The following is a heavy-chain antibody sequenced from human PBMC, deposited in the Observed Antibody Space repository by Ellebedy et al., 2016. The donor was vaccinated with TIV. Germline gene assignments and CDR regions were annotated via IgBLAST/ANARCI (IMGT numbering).Heavy chain of an antibody. CDR2: TSGSGDSI. J-gene: IGHJ4*02. Sequence: GESLKISCAASGFTFSTYGLSWVRQAPGKGLEWVSSTSGSGDSIFYADSVKGRFTISRDNSENTLCLQLNSLRAEDTALYYCATHVWGNYRHFDYWGQGILVTVPS. V-gene: IGHV3-23*01. CDR1: GFTFSTYG. D-gene: IGHD3-16*02. CDR3: ATHVWGNYRHFDY.